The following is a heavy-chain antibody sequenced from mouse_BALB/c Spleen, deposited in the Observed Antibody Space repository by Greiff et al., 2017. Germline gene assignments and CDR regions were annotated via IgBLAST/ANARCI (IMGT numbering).Heavy chain of an antibody. CDR1: GFSLTSYG. CDR2: IWAGGST. CDR3: ARDHYYYGSYYFDY. Sequence: VKLQESGPGLVAPLQSLSITCTVSGFSLTSYGVHWVRQPPGKGLEWLGVIWAGGSTNYNSALMSRLSISKDNSKSQVFLKMNSLQTDDTAMYYCARDHYYYGSYYFDYWGQGTTLTVSS. J-gene: IGHJ2*01. D-gene: IGHD1-1*01. V-gene: IGHV2-9*02.